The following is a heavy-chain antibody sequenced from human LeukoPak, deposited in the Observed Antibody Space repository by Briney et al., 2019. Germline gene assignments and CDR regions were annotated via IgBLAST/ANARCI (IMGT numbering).Heavy chain of an antibody. CDR2: ISWDGSST. V-gene: IGHV3-9*03. CDR1: GFKFDDYA. J-gene: IGHJ6*03. Sequence: GGSLRLSCAASGFKFDDYAMHWDRQAPGKGLEWVSSISWDGSSTGYAESVKGRFTISRDSAMNSLYLQMNSLRAEDMALYYCAKDRGNSRYYYYMDVWGRGTTVTVSS. D-gene: IGHD1-1*01. CDR3: AKDRGNSRYYYYMDV.